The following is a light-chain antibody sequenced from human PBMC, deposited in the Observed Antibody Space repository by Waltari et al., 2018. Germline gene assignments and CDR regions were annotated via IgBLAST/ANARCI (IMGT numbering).Light chain of an antibody. J-gene: IGKJ2*01. Sequence: DIQMTQSPSYLSASVGDRVTITCRASQSINNFLNWYMQKPGKAPKVLIYAASSLQSAVPSRFSGSGSGTDFTLTISRLQPEDFATYYCQQSYDTPYTFGQGTKVEIK. CDR3: QQSYDTPYT. CDR2: AAS. V-gene: IGKV1-39*01. CDR1: QSINNF.